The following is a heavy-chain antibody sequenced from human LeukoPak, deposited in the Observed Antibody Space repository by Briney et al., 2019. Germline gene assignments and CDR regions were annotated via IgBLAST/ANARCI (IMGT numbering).Heavy chain of an antibody. Sequence: GASVKVSCKASGYTFTSYDINWVRQATGQGLEWMGWMNPNSGNTGYAQKFQGRVTMTRNTSISTAYMELSGLRSEDTAVYYCARPLRWSNWFDPWGQGTLVTVSS. CDR2: MNPNSGNT. J-gene: IGHJ5*02. V-gene: IGHV1-8*01. CDR1: GYTFTSYD. D-gene: IGHD4-17*01. CDR3: ARPLRWSNWFDP.